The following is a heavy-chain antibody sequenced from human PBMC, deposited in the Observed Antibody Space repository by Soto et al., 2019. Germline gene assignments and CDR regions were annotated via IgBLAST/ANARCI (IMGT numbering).Heavy chain of an antibody. CDR2: IKSKTDGVTT. J-gene: IGHJ1*01. Sequence: GGSLRLSCAASGFNFSNAWMSWVRPAPGKGLEWVGRIKSKTDGVTTDYAERVKGRLTTSRDHSKKTLYMQMXRLKAEASAVYYCTTDCSSARMIVDPFAYRGQRTIVTVSS. CDR1: GFNFSNAW. V-gene: IGHV3-15*01. CDR3: TTDCSSARMIVDPFAY. D-gene: IGHD3-22*01.